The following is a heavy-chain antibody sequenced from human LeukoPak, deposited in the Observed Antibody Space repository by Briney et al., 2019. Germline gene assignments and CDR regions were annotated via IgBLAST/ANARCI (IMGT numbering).Heavy chain of an antibody. CDR3: AIPSWDTAMVTTPSFDY. Sequence: GGSLRLSCAASGFPFSNYAMHWVRVAPGKGLEWLAVISYHGSKKYYIDSVKGRFTISRDNSKNTLYLQKNSLRAEDTAVCDCAIPSWDTAMVTTPSFDYWGQGTLVTVSS. D-gene: IGHD5-18*01. CDR1: GFPFSNYA. CDR2: ISYHGSKK. J-gene: IGHJ4*02. V-gene: IGHV3-30*03.